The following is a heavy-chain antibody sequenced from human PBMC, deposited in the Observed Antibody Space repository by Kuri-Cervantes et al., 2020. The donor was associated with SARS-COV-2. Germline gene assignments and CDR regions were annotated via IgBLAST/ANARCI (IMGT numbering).Heavy chain of an antibody. CDR2: ISPILGIA. Sequence: SVKVSCKASGCSFSSYAICWVRQAPGQGLEWMGRISPILGIANYAQKFQGRVTITADKSTSTAYMVLSSMRSEDTAVYYCARSRRTTGDFDIWGQGTMVTVSS. D-gene: IGHD2-8*02. V-gene: IGHV1-69*04. CDR1: GCSFSSYA. CDR3: ARSRRTTGDFDI. J-gene: IGHJ3*02.